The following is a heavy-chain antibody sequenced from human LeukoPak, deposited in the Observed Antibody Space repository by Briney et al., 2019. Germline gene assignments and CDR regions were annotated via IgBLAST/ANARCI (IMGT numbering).Heavy chain of an antibody. D-gene: IGHD6-13*01. CDR1: GFTFSDYY. Sequence: GGSLRLSCAASGFTFSDYYMSWIRQAPGKRLEWVSAIIGSGSSTYYADSVKGRFTISRDNSKNTLFLQMNSLRAEDTAVYYCAKDRAQQLVLDFWGQGTLVTVSS. J-gene: IGHJ4*02. V-gene: IGHV3-23*01. CDR3: AKDRAQQLVLDF. CDR2: IIGSGSST.